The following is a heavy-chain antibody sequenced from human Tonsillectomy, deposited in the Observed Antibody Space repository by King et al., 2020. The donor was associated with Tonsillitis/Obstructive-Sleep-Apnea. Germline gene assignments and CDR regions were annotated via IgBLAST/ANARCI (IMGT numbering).Heavy chain of an antibody. J-gene: IGHJ4*02. CDR3: ARDYGDLYFDY. CDR2: LYSGGST. V-gene: IGHV3-53*01. CDR1: GFTVSSNY. D-gene: IGHD4-17*01. Sequence: VQLVESGGGLIQPGGSLRLSCAASGFTVSSNYMSWVRQAPGTGLECVSVLYSGGSTYYADSVKGRFTISRDNSKNTLYLQMNSLRAEDTAVYYCARDYGDLYFDYWGQGTLVTVSS.